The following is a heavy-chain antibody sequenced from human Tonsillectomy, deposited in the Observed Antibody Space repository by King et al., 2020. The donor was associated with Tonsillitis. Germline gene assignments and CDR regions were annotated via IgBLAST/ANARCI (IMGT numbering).Heavy chain of an antibody. Sequence: QLVQSGGGLVKPGGSLRLSCEASGFTFSSYSMNWVRQAPEKGLEWVSSISSSSSYIYYADSVKGRFTISRDNANNSLYLQINSLRAEDTAVYYCARDQQLIRWGQGTLVTVSS. D-gene: IGHD6-13*01. J-gene: IGHJ4*02. CDR2: ISSSSSYI. V-gene: IGHV3-21*01. CDR3: ARDQQLIR. CDR1: GFTFSSYS.